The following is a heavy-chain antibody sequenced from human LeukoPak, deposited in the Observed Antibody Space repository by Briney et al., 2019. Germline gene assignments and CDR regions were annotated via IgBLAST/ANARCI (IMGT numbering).Heavy chain of an antibody. Sequence: GGSLRLSCAASGFSFSRYWMSWVRQAPGKGLEWVANIKQDGSEKNYVESVKGRFTISRDNAKNSLYLQTNSLRAEDTAVYYCARAGQEWFGELGFDLWGQGTLVIVSS. V-gene: IGHV3-7*01. J-gene: IGHJ4*02. CDR3: ARAGQEWFGELGFDL. D-gene: IGHD3-10*01. CDR2: IKQDGSEK. CDR1: GFSFSRYW.